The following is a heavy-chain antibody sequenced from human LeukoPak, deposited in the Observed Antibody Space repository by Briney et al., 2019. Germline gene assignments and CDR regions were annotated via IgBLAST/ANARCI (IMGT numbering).Heavy chain of an antibody. CDR3: AKDGDAGTSYYFYYMDV. D-gene: IGHD7-27*01. Sequence: GRSLRLSCAASGFTFSDYGMHWVRQAPGKGLEWVAVIWHDGSNKYYADSVQGRFTIPRDSSKNTLYLQMNSLRAEDTAVYYCAKDGDAGTSYYFYYMDVWGKGTTVTVSS. V-gene: IGHV3-33*06. J-gene: IGHJ6*03. CDR1: GFTFSDYG. CDR2: IWHDGSNK.